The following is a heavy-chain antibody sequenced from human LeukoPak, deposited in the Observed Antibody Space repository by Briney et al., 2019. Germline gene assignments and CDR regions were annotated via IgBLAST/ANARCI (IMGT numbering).Heavy chain of an antibody. CDR2: IYYSGST. V-gene: IGHV4-59*01. J-gene: IGHJ4*02. CDR1: GVSISSYY. CDR3: ARDRGYYYGSGFDY. D-gene: IGHD3-10*01. Sequence: PSETLSLTCTVSGVSISSYYWSWIRQPPGKGLEWIGYIYYSGSTNYNPSLKSRVTISVDTSKNQFSLKLSSVTAADTAVYYCARDRGYYYGSGFDYWGQGTLVTVSS.